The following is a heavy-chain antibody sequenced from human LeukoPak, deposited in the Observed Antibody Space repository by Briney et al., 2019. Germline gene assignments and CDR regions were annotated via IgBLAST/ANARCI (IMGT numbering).Heavy chain of an antibody. V-gene: IGHV3-11*06. CDR3: ARDGEHDYGDYSMGY. CDR1: GFTFSDYY. Sequence: GGSLRLSCAASGFTFSDYYMSWIRQAPGKGLEWVSYISSSSSYTNYADSVKGRFTISRDNAKNSLYLQMNSLRAEDTAVYYCARDGEHDYGDYSMGYWGQGTLVTVSS. J-gene: IGHJ4*02. CDR2: ISSSSSYT. D-gene: IGHD4-17*01.